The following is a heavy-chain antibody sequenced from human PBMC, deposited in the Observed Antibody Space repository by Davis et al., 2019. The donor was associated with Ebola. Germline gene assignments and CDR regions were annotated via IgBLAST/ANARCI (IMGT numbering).Heavy chain of an antibody. CDR3: AKVGGFHI. Sequence: PGGSLRLSCAASGFTFSSYALNWVRQAPGKGLEWVSSISRSGITTYYTDSVKGRFTISRDNSKNTLYLQMNSLRAEDTAVYYCAKVGGFHIWGQGTMVTVSS. CDR1: GFTFSSYA. J-gene: IGHJ3*02. D-gene: IGHD4-23*01. CDR2: ISRSGITT. V-gene: IGHV3-23*01.